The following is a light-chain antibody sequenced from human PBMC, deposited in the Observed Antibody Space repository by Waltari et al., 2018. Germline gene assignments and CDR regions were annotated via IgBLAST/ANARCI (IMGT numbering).Light chain of an antibody. Sequence: QSALTQPPSASGSPGQSVTISCTGTSSDVGAHNFVSWYQQHPGRAPKLMIYEVSKRPSGVPDRFSGSKSGNTASLTVSGLQAEDEADYYCSVHAGSTKFYVFGTGTKVTVL. V-gene: IGLV2-8*01. J-gene: IGLJ1*01. CDR2: EVS. CDR1: SSDVGAHNF. CDR3: SVHAGSTKFYV.